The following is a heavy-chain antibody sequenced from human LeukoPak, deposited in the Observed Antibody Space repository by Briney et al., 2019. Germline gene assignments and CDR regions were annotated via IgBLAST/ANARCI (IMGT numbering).Heavy chain of an antibody. CDR2: IYYSGST. CDR1: GGSISSYY. Sequence: SETLSLTCTVSGGSISSYYWSWIRQPPGKGLEWIGYIYYSGSTNYNPSLKSRVTISVDTSKNQFSLKLSSVTAADTAVYYCASGYYYGSGSYYFDYWGQGTLVTVSS. CDR3: ASGYYYGSGSYYFDY. J-gene: IGHJ4*02. V-gene: IGHV4-59*08. D-gene: IGHD3-10*01.